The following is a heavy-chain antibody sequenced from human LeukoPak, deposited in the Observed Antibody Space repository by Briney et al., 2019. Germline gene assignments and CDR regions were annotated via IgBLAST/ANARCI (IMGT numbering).Heavy chain of an antibody. V-gene: IGHV3-74*01. Sequence: GGSLRLSCAASGFIFRSYEMNWVRQAPGKGPVWVSRIDREGNNTSNADSVKGRFTISRDNAKNTLHLQMNSLRAEDTAVYYCAREAFQFGEYYFDYWGQGTLVTVSS. CDR3: AREAFQFGEYYFDY. CDR1: GFIFRSYE. J-gene: IGHJ4*02. CDR2: IDREGNNT. D-gene: IGHD3-10*01.